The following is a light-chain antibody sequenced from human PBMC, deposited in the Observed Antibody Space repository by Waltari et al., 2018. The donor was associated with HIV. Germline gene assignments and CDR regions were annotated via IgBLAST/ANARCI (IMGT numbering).Light chain of an antibody. Sequence: DVQMTQSPSSVSASVGDRVTITCRASQGINSWLVWYQQKPGKAPKLLIYAASSLQSGVPSRFSGSASGTDFTLTISSLQPDDFATYYCQQADSFPLTFGGGTKVEV. J-gene: IGKJ4*01. CDR2: AAS. V-gene: IGKV1-12*01. CDR3: QQADSFPLT. CDR1: QGINSW.